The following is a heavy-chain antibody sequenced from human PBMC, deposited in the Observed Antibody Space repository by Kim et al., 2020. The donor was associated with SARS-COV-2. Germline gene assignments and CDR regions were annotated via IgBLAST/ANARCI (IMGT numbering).Heavy chain of an antibody. D-gene: IGHD3-10*01. J-gene: IGHJ6*02. CDR3: AREAPITMVRGPFYYYGMDV. CDR1: GFTFSSYS. CDR2: ISSSSSTI. Sequence: GGSLRLSCAASGFTFSSYSMNWVRQAPGKGLEWVSYISSSSSTIYYADSVKGRFTISRDNAKNSLYLQMNSLRAEDTAVYYCAREAPITMVRGPFYYYGMDVWGQGTTVTVSS. V-gene: IGHV3-48*04.